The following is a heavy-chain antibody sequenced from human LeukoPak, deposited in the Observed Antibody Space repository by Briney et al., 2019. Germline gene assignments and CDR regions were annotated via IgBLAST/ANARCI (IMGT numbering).Heavy chain of an antibody. CDR3: ARGGSGSYYNLDYYMDV. CDR2: IKQDGSEK. CDR1: GFTFSSYW. J-gene: IGHJ6*03. V-gene: IGHV3-7*03. D-gene: IGHD3-10*01. Sequence: GGSLRLSCAASGFTFSSYWMSWVRQAPGKGLEWVANIKQDGSEKYYVDSVKGRFTISRDNAKNSLYLQMNSLRAEDTAVYYCARGGSGSYYNLDYYMDVWGKGTTVTISS.